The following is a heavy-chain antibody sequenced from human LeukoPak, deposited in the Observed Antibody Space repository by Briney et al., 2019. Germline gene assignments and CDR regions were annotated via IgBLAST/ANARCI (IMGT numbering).Heavy chain of an antibody. Sequence: ASVKVSCKASGGTFSSYAISWVRQAPGQGLEWMGGISAYNGNTNYAQKLQGRVTMTTDTSTSTAYMELRSLRSDDTAVYYCARAYYDYVWGSYPFDYWGQGTLVTVSS. J-gene: IGHJ4*02. CDR1: GGTFSSYA. CDR2: ISAYNGNT. CDR3: ARAYYDYVWGSYPFDY. D-gene: IGHD3-16*02. V-gene: IGHV1-18*01.